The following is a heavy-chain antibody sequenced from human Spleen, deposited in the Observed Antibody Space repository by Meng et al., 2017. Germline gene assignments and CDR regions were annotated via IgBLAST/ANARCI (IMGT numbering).Heavy chain of an antibody. D-gene: IGHD3-22*01. Sequence: GESLKISCAASGFTFSSYGMHWVRQAPGKGLEWVANINQDGSEKYYADSVKGRFTISRDNAKNSLYLQMNSLRAEDTALYYCAKANQISYYYDSSGPLDFAFDIWGQGTMVTVSS. J-gene: IGHJ3*02. CDR3: AKANQISYYYDSSGPLDFAFDI. CDR2: INQDGSEK. V-gene: IGHV3-7*03. CDR1: GFTFSSYG.